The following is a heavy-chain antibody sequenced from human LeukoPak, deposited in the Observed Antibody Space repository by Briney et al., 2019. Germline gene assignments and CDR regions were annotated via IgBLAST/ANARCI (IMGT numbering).Heavy chain of an antibody. CDR3: ARDFGYYDSSGPSGY. CDR1: GYTFTSYG. CDR2: ISAYNGNT. Sequence: VASVKVSCKASGYTFTSYGISWVRQAPGQGLEWMGWISAYNGNTNYAQKLQGRVTMTTDTSTSTAYMELRSLRSDDTVVYYCARDFGYYDSSGPSGYWGEGTLVTVSS. V-gene: IGHV1-18*01. J-gene: IGHJ4*02. D-gene: IGHD3-22*01.